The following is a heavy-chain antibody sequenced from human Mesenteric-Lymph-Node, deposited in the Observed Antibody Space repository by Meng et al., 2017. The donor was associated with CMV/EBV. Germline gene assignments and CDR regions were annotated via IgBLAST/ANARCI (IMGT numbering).Heavy chain of an antibody. CDR3: ARVPYSGSYLA. CDR1: GFTFDDYA. D-gene: IGHD1-26*01. V-gene: IGHV3-9*01. Sequence: LSLTCAASGFTFDDYAMHWVRQAPGKGLEWVSGISWNSGSIGYADSVKGRFTISRDNAKNSLYLQMNSLRAEDTAVYYCARVPYSGSYLAWGQGTMVTVSS. CDR2: ISWNSGSI. J-gene: IGHJ3*01.